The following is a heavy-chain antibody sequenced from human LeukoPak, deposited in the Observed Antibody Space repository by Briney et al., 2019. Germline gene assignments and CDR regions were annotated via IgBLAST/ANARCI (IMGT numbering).Heavy chain of an antibody. CDR1: GGSFSGYY. Sequence: SETLSLTRAVYGGSFSGYYWSWIRQPPGKGLEWIGEINHSGSTNYNPSLKSRVTISVDTSKNQFSLKLSSVTAADTAVYYCARGRLYDILTGYYPSPFDYWGQGTLVTVSS. CDR2: INHSGST. J-gene: IGHJ4*02. CDR3: ARGRLYDILTGYYPSPFDY. D-gene: IGHD3-9*01. V-gene: IGHV4-34*01.